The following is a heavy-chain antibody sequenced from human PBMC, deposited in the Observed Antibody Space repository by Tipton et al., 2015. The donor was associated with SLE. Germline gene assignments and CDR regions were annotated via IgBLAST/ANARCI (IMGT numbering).Heavy chain of an antibody. D-gene: IGHD2-8*02. J-gene: IGHJ4*02. CDR2: IYYSGST. Sequence: TLSLTCTVSGGPISSYFWSWIRQPPGKGLEWIGYIYYSGSTNYKPSLKSRVTISVDTSKNQFSLKLSSLTAADTAVYYCARGRGVQYLWYFDYWGQGTLVTVSS. CDR3: ARGRGVQYLWYFDY. CDR1: GGPISSYF. V-gene: IGHV4-59*01.